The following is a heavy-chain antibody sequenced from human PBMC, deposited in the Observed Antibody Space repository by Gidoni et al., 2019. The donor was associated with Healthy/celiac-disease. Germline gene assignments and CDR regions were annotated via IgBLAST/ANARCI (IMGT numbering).Heavy chain of an antibody. V-gene: IGHV3-23*01. J-gene: IGHJ6*02. Sequence: EVQLLESGGGLVQPGGSLRLSCAASGFTFSSYAMSWVRQAPGKGLEWVSAISGSGGSTYYADSVKGRFTISRDNSKNTLYLQMNSLRAEDTAVYYCAKDHPIVVPAATQVLYGMDVWGQGTTVTVSS. CDR1: GFTFSSYA. CDR2: ISGSGGST. CDR3: AKDHPIVVPAATQVLYGMDV. D-gene: IGHD2-2*01.